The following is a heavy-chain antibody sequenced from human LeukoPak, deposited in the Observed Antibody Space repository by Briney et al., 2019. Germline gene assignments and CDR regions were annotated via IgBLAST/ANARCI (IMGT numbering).Heavy chain of an antibody. J-gene: IGHJ4*02. V-gene: IGHV3-23*01. CDR2: ISGSGGST. D-gene: IGHD3-22*01. CDR3: AIYYYDSSGYPY. CDR1: GFNFRNAW. Sequence: GGSLRLSCTASGFNFRNAWMCWVRQAPGKGLEWVSAISGSGGSTYYADSVKGRFTISRDNSKNTLYLQMNSLRAEDTAVYYCAIYYYDSSGYPYWGQGTLVTVSS.